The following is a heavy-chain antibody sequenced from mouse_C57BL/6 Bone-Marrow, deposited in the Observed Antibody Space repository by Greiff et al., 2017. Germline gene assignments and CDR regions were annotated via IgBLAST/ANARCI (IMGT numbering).Heavy chain of an antibody. CDR2: IDPENGDT. J-gene: IGHJ4*01. CDR1: GFNIKDDY. V-gene: IGHV14-4*01. CDR3: TSYYFMDD. Sequence: VQLQQSGAELVRPGASVKLSCTASGFNIKDDYMHWVKQRPEQGLEWIGWIDPENGDTEYASKFQGKATITADTSSIAAYMQLSSLTAEDTAVYYCTSYYFMDDWGQGTSVTVSS.